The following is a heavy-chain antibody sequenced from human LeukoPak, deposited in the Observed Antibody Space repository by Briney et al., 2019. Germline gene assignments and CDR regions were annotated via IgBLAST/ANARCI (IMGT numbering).Heavy chain of an antibody. J-gene: IGHJ4*02. Sequence: ASVKVSCKVSGYTLTELSMHWVRQAPGKGLEWMGNFNPEDGERIHAQKFQGRVTITADESTSTAYMELSSLRSEDTAVYYCARDPSSSGWFAWGQGTLVTVSS. V-gene: IGHV1-24*01. CDR1: GYTLTELS. CDR3: ARDPSSSGWFA. CDR2: FNPEDGER. D-gene: IGHD6-19*01.